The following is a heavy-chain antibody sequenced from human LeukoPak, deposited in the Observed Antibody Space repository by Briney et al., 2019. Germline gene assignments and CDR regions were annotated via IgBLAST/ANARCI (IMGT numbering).Heavy chain of an antibody. J-gene: IGHJ3*01. CDR1: GDSVSSNSAA. D-gene: IGHD6-13*01. CDR2: TYYRSKWYN. Sequence: SQTLSLTFAISGDSVSSNSAAWNWLRQSPSRGLEWLGRTYYRSKWYNDYAVSVKSRITINPDTSKNQFSLQLNSVTPEDTAVYYCARTGYSSSWYSAQGVFDLWGQGTMVTVSS. V-gene: IGHV6-1*01. CDR3: ARTGYSSSWYSAQGVFDL.